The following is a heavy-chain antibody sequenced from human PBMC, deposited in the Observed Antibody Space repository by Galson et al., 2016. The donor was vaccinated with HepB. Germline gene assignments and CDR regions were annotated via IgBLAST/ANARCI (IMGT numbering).Heavy chain of an antibody. V-gene: IGHV5-51*01. CDR3: ASARGGKFFFDY. J-gene: IGHJ4*02. CDR2: IRPGFSTT. CDR1: GSTLTHYW. Sequence: QSGAEVKKAGESLKISCQASGSTLTHYWIGWVRQLPGKGLEWMGLIRPGFSTTYHSPSLQGQVTISADKSRKIASLQWSSLRASDNGFYFCASARGGKFFFDYCAQGTLVTVSS. D-gene: IGHD1-1*01.